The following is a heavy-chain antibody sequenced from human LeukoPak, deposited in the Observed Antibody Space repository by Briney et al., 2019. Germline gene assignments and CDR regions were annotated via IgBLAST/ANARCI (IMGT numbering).Heavy chain of an antibody. CDR3: ASTDYGDYLLNY. Sequence: ASETLSLTCTVSGGSVSSGSFYWSWIRQPPGKGLEWIGYIFHSGSTNYNPSLKSRVTISVDTFKNQFSLKLSSVTAADTAIYYCASTDYGDYLLNYWGQGTLVTVSS. D-gene: IGHD4-17*01. CDR2: IFHSGST. J-gene: IGHJ4*02. V-gene: IGHV4-61*01. CDR1: GGSVSSGSFY.